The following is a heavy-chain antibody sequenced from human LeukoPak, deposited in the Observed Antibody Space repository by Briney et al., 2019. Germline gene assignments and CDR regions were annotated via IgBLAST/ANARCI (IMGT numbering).Heavy chain of an antibody. Sequence: ASVKVSCKASGYTFTGYYMHWARQAPGQGLEWMGWINPNSGGTNYAQKFQGRVTMTRDTSISTAYMELSRLRSDDTAVYYCARDQSITMVRVAFDIWGQGTMVTVSS. J-gene: IGHJ3*02. V-gene: IGHV1-2*02. D-gene: IGHD3-10*01. CDR3: ARDQSITMVRVAFDI. CDR1: GYTFTGYY. CDR2: INPNSGGT.